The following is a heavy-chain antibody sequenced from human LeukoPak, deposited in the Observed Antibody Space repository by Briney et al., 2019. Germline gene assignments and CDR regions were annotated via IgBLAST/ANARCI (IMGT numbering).Heavy chain of an antibody. CDR2: ISGSGGST. V-gene: IGHV3-23*01. CDR1: GFTFSSYA. J-gene: IGHJ4*02. CDR3: ARDRLSDYYDSSGYYGPCVG. D-gene: IGHD3-22*01. Sequence: PGGSLRLSCAASGFTFSSYAMSWVRQAPGKGLEWVSAISGSGGSTYYADSVKGRFTISRDNSKNTLYLQMNSLRAEDTAVYYCARDRLSDYYDSSGYYGPCVGWGQGTLVTVSS.